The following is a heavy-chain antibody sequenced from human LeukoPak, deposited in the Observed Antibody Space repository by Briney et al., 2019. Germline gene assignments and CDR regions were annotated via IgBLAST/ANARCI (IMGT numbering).Heavy chain of an antibody. V-gene: IGHV3-23*01. D-gene: IGHD2-2*01. CDR3: AKDLCNCTSFHSGFYY. Sequence: GGSLRLSCAASGFTFSSYAMSWVRQAPGKGLEWVSAISGSGGSTYYADSVKGRFTISRDNSKNTLYLQMNSLRAEDTAVYYFAKDLCNCTSFHSGFYYLGQGTLVTVSS. J-gene: IGHJ4*02. CDR1: GFTFSSYA. CDR2: ISGSGGST.